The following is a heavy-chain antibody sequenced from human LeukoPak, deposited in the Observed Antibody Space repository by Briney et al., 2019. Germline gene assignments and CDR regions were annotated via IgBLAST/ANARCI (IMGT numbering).Heavy chain of an antibody. CDR2: VSWNSDRI. CDR1: GFIFGEYG. V-gene: IGHV3-9*01. CDR3: AKDIYSGYEYPFDK. Sequence: TGGSLRLSCAASGFIFGEYGMNWVRQVPGKGLEWVSGVSWNSDRIGYADSVKGRFTISRDNAKNSLYLQMNSLRVEDTALYYSAKDIYSGYEYPFDKWGQGTLVTVSS. J-gene: IGHJ4*02. D-gene: IGHD5-12*01.